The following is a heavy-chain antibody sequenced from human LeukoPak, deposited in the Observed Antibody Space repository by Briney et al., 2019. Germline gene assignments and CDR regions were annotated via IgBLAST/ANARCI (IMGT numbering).Heavy chain of an antibody. J-gene: IGHJ4*02. CDR1: GGTFSSYA. CDR2: IIPIFGTA. D-gene: IGHD6-13*01. Sequence: ASVKVSCKASGGTFSSYAISWVRQAPGQGLEWMGGIIPIFGTANYAQRFQGRVTTTTDESTSTAYMELSSLRSEDTAVYYCARLGYSSSWYYFDYWGPGTLVTVSS. CDR3: ARLGYSSSWYYFDY. V-gene: IGHV1-69*05.